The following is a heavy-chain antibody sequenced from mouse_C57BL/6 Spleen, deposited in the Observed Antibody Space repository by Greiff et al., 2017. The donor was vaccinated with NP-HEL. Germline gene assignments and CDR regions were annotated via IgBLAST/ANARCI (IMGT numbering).Heavy chain of an antibody. CDR2: INPNNGGT. CDR3: ARRGFYYYGSSFYAMDY. D-gene: IGHD1-1*01. Sequence: VQLQQSGPELVKPGASVKIPCKASGYTFTDYNMDWVKQSHGKSLEWIGDINPNNGGTIYNQKFKGKATLTVDKSSSTAYMELRSLTSEDTAVYYCARRGFYYYGSSFYAMDYWGQGTSVTVSS. CDR1: GYTFTDYN. J-gene: IGHJ4*01. V-gene: IGHV1-18*01.